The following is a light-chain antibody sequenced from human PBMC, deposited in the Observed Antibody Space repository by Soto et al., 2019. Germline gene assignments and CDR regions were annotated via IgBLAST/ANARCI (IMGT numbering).Light chain of an antibody. J-gene: IGKJ1*01. V-gene: IGKV1-5*03. Sequence: DIQMTQSPSTLTASVGDRVTITCRASHNINNWLAWHQQKPGKAPKLLIYKASNLESGVPSRFSGSGSGTEFTLTISSLRPDDFATYYCQQHSNLGSFGQGTKVEIK. CDR3: QQHSNLGS. CDR1: HNINNW. CDR2: KAS.